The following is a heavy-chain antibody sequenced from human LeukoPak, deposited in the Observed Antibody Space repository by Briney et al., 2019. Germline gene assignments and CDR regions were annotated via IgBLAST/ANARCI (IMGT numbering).Heavy chain of an antibody. J-gene: IGHJ4*02. CDR1: GFTFSSYW. CDR3: ARVGAMPWSDC. Sequence: PGGSLRLSCAASGFTFSSYWMSWVRQAPGKGLEWVANIKQDGSEKYYVDSVKGRFTISRDNAKNSLCLQMNSLRAEDTAVYYCARVGAMPWSDCWGQGTLVTVSS. CDR2: IKQDGSEK. D-gene: IGHD1-26*01. V-gene: IGHV3-7*03.